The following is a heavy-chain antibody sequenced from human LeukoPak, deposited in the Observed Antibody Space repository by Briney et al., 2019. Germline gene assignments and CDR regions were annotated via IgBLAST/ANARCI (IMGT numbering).Heavy chain of an antibody. CDR2: IYYSGST. CDR1: SGSISSSSYY. Sequence: SETLSLTCTVSSGSISSSSYYWGWIRQPPGKGLEWIGSIYYSGSTYYNPSLKSRVTISVDTSKNQFSLKLSSVTAANTAVYYCARRRGSSGYYFDYWGQGTLVTVSS. CDR3: ARRRGSSGYYFDY. D-gene: IGHD3-22*01. J-gene: IGHJ4*02. V-gene: IGHV4-39*07.